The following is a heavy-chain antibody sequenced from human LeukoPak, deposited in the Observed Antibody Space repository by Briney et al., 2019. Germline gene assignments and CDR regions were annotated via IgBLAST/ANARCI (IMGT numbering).Heavy chain of an antibody. CDR1: GGSISSGDYY. Sequence: SQTLSLTCTVSGGSISSGDYYWSWIRQPPGKGLEWIGYIYYSGSTYYSPSLKSRVTISVDTSKNQFSLKLSSVTAADTAVYYCAREPYCSSTSCYTREYFDLWSRGTLVTVSS. D-gene: IGHD2-2*02. J-gene: IGHJ2*01. CDR2: IYYSGST. CDR3: AREPYCSSTSCYTREYFDL. V-gene: IGHV4-30-4*08.